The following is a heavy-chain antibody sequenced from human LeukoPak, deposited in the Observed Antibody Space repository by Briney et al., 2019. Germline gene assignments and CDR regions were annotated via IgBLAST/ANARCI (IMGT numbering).Heavy chain of an antibody. CDR3: AKYERATSDAFDV. J-gene: IGHJ3*01. CDR1: GFTFSSYD. D-gene: IGHD2-2*01. V-gene: IGHV3-23*01. Sequence: GGSLRLSCAACGFTFSSYDMSWVRQDPGKGLEWVSHISGSGGNTYYADSVKGRFTISRDNSKNTLYLQMNSLRAEDTAVYYCAKYERATSDAFDVWGQGTMVAVSS. CDR2: ISGSGGNT.